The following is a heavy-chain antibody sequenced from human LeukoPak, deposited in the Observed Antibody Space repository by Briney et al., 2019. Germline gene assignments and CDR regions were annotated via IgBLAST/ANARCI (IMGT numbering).Heavy chain of an antibody. CDR3: ARRRDIVVVPAAYNWFDP. J-gene: IGHJ5*02. V-gene: IGHV3-74*01. CDR1: GFTFSSYW. D-gene: IGHD2-2*01. CDR2: INSDGSST. Sequence: GGSLRLSCAASGFTFSSYWMHWVRQAPGKGLVWVSRINSDGSSTSYADSVKGRFTISRDNAKNSLYLQMNSLRAEDTAVYYCARRRDIVVVPAAYNWFDPWGQGTLVTVSS.